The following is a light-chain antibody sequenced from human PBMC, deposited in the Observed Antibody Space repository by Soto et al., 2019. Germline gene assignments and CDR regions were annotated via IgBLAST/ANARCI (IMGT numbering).Light chain of an antibody. CDR2: GAS. CDR1: QSVSTN. CDR3: QQYNYWPT. Sequence: EIVMTQSPATLSVSLGERATLSCRASQSVSTNLAWYHQKPGQAPRLLIYGASTRATGIPARFSGSGSGTEFTLTISSLQSEDFVVYYCQQYNYWPTFGQGTKVEIK. V-gene: IGKV3-15*01. J-gene: IGKJ1*01.